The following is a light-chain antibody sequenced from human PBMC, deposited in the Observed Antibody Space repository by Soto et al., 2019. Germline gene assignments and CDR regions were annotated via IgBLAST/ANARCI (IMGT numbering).Light chain of an antibody. CDR1: SSDVGGYKS. V-gene: IGLV2-14*01. J-gene: IGLJ1*01. Sequence: QSALTQPASVSGSPGQSITISCTGTSSDVGGYKSVSWYQQHPGKAPKLMMYDVSDRPLGVSNRFSGSKSGNTASLTLSGLHAEDEADYYCSSFTTSSTRVFGTGTKLTVL. CDR2: DVS. CDR3: SSFTTSSTRV.